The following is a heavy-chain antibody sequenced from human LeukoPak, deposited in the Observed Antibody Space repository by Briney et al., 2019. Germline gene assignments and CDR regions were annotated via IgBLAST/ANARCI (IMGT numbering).Heavy chain of an antibody. D-gene: IGHD2-2*01. J-gene: IGHJ6*03. V-gene: IGHV4-4*07. CDR3: ARDRYCSSTSCKYASYYMDV. CDR1: GGSISSYY. CDR2: IYTSGST. Sequence: PSETLSLTCTVSGGSISSYYWSWIRQPAGKGLGWIGRIYTSGSTNYNPSLKSRVTMSVDTSKNQFSLKLSSVTAADTAVYYCARDRYCSSTSCKYASYYMDVWGKGTTVTVSS.